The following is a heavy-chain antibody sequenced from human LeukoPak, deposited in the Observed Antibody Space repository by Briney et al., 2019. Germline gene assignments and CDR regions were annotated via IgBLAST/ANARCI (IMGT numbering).Heavy chain of an antibody. J-gene: IGHJ4*02. CDR2: VSDSGST. CDR1: ADSFIAYL. V-gene: IGHV4-59*01. Sequence: SETLSLTCIVPADSFIAYLRASIWQPPGKGLEWIGYVSDSGSTNYNPSLNSRPSISLDTAKNQFSLKLGSVTASDKADYYCARSLGLYWGQGTLVTVSS. D-gene: IGHD3-10*01. CDR3: ARSLGLY.